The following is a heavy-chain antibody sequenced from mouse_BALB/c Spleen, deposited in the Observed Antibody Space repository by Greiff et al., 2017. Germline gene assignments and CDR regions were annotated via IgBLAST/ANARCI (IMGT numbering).Heavy chain of an antibody. CDR2: ISSGGSYT. D-gene: IGHD2-4*01. J-gene: IGHJ3*01. V-gene: IGHV5-6-4*01. CDR1: GFTFSSYT. Sequence: EVHLVESGGGLVKPGGSLKLSCAASGFTFSSYTMSWVRQTPEKRLEWVATISSGGSYTYYPDSVKGRFTISRDNAKNTLYLQMSSLKSEDTAMYYCTRVDDYDGFAYWGQGTLVTVSA. CDR3: TRVDDYDGFAY.